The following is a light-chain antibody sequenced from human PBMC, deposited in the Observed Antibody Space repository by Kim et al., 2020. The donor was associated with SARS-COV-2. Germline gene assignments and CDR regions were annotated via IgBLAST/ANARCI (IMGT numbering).Light chain of an antibody. CDR1: SLRSYY. V-gene: IGLV3-19*01. CDR3: QSRDSGGKVV. CDR2: GRN. Sequence: SSELTQDHVVSVALGQTVRITCQGDSLRSYYATWYQQKPRQAPVVVIYGRNTRPSGIPDRISGSASGNTASLTISGTQAEDEGDFYCQSRDSGGKVVFGGGTKLTVL. J-gene: IGLJ2*01.